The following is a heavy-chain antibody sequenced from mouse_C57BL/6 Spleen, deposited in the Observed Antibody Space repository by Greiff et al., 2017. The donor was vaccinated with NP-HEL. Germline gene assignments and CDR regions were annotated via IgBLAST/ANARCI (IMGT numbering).Heavy chain of an antibody. CDR3: ARVSTGPHWYFDV. D-gene: IGHD4-1*02. V-gene: IGHV5-17*01. CDR2: ISSGSSTI. J-gene: IGHJ1*03. CDR1: GFTFSDYG. Sequence: EVKLEESGGGLVKPGGSLKLSCAASGFTFSDYGMHWVRQAPEKGLEWVAYISSGSSTIYYADTVKGRFTISRDNAKNTLFLQMTSLRSEDTAMYYCARVSTGPHWYFDVWGTGTTVTVSS.